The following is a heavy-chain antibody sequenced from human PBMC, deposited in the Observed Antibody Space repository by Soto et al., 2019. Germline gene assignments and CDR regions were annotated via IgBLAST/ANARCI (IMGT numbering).Heavy chain of an antibody. J-gene: IGHJ6*02. V-gene: IGHV5-10-1*01. CDR2: MEPSDSYT. CDR1: GYSFTSYW. D-gene: IGHD1-26*01. Sequence: GESLKISCKGSGYSFTSYWSSWVRQMPGKGREWWGRMEPSDSYTNYSPSFQGHVTISADKSSSTAYLAWSRVKASDTAMYYCARLQSYRLLRYGMDVWGQGTTVTVSS. CDR3: ARLQSYRLLRYGMDV.